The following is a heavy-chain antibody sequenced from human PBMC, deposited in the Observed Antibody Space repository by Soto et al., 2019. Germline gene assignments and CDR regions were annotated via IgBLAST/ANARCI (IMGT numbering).Heavy chain of an antibody. CDR3: ARDGPGASCSSTSCYSSP. CDR2: ISSSSSYI. CDR1: GFTFSSYS. V-gene: IGHV3-21*01. D-gene: IGHD2-2*01. J-gene: IGHJ5*02. Sequence: EVQLVESGGGLVKPGGSLRLSCAASGFTFSSYSMNWVRQAPGKGLEWVSSISSSSSYIYYADSVKGRFTISRDNAKNSLYLQMNSLRADDTAVYYCARDGPGASCSSTSCYSSPWGQGTLVTVSS.